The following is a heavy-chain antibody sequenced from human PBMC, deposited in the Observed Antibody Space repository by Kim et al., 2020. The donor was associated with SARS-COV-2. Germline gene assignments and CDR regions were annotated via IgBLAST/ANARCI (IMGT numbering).Heavy chain of an antibody. CDR3: ARDFSVYLSFEVDY. J-gene: IGHJ4*02. CDR2: INPSGGST. CDR1: GYTFTTSY. Sequence: ASVKVSCKASGYTFTTSYIHWVRQAPGQGLEWMGIINPSGGSTNYAQTFQGRVTMTRDTSTSTVYMELSSLRYEDTAVYYCARDFSVYLSFEVDYWGQGTLVTVSS. D-gene: IGHD2-2*02. V-gene: IGHV1-46*01.